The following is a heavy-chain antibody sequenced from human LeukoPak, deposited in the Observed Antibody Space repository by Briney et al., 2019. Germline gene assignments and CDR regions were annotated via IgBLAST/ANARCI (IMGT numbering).Heavy chain of an antibody. V-gene: IGHV4-59*01. J-gene: IGHJ4*02. Sequence: SQTLSLTCTVSGGSIRSYHWSWIRQPPGKGLEWIGYIYNSGSTNYSPSLKSRVTISVDTSKNQFSLKLSSVTAEDTAVYYCARYSSSGLDYWGQGTLVTVSS. D-gene: IGHD6-19*01. CDR2: IYNSGST. CDR3: ARYSSSGLDY. CDR1: GGSIRSYH.